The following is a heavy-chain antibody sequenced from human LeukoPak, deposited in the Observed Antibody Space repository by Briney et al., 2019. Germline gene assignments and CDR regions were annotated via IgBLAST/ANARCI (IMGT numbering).Heavy chain of an antibody. J-gene: IGHJ6*03. Sequence: PSETLSLTCTVSGYSISSGYYWGWIRQPPGKGLEWIGSIYHSGSTYYNPSLKSRVTISVDTSKNQFSLKLSSVTAADTAVYYCASLGGIYYYYYYMDVWGKGTTVTVSS. CDR1: GYSISSGYY. CDR3: ASLGGIYYYYYYMDV. V-gene: IGHV4-38-2*02. CDR2: IYHSGST.